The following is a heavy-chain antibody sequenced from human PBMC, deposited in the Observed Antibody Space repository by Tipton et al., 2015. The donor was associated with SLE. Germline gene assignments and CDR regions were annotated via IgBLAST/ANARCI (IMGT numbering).Heavy chain of an antibody. CDR2: IDSSGGR. V-gene: IGHV4-4*07. D-gene: IGHD4-17*01. Sequence: TLSLTCTVSGGSLSFDYWSWFRQSAGGGLEWIGRIDSSGGRDYNPSLRSRVTMPIDASQNRVSLRLKSVSAADTAVYYCARGSDGEYVRYFDVWGPGTLVTVSS. J-gene: IGHJ2*01. CDR1: GGSLSFDY. CDR3: ARGSDGEYVRYFDV.